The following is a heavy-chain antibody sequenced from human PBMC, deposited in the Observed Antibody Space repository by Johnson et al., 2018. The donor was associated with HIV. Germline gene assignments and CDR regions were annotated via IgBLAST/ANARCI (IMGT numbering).Heavy chain of an antibody. D-gene: IGHD3-10*01. J-gene: IGHJ3*01. V-gene: IGHV3-9*01. CDR3: GKDQNYGSYLLSFDV. CDR2: IGWNGFTI. Sequence: VQLVESGGGLVQPGGSLRLSCAASGFTFSDHYMDWVRQAPGKGLEWVAGIGWNGFTIGYVDSVKGRFMISRDDATNSLYLRMDSLRTEDSALYYCGKDQNYGSYLLSFDVWGQGTKVTVSS. CDR1: GFTFSDHY.